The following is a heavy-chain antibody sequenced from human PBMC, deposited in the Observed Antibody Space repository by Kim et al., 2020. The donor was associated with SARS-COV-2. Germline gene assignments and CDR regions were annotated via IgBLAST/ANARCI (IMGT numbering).Heavy chain of an antibody. Sequence: SETLSLTCTVSGGSISSGGYYWSWIRQHTGMGLEWIGYIYYRGSTYYTPTRQSRVTIAVDTYKNQFSLKLSSVTAADTALYYWASDPLKTPVPLSYYYYYAMDVWGQGTTVTVSS. CDR2: IYYRGST. CDR3: ASDPLKTPVPLSYYYYYAMDV. V-gene: IGHV4-31*03. CDR1: GGSISSGGYY. J-gene: IGHJ6*02.